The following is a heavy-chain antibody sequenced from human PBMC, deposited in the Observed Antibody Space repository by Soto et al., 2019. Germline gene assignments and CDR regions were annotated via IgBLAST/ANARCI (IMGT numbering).Heavy chain of an antibody. CDR1: GYRFTAYY. CDR3: ARDGNFAFLGYSFAFDF. J-gene: IGHJ4*02. CDR2: MNLDTGGT. D-gene: IGHD5-18*01. V-gene: IGHV1-2*06. Sequence: QVQLVQSGAEVKKPGASVRVSCEASGYRFTAYYIHWVRQAPGQGLEWMGRMNLDTGGTTYAQKFQGRVTMTRDTSIITAYMEVSSLKSDDTAMYYCARDGNFAFLGYSFAFDFWGQGTLVTVSS.